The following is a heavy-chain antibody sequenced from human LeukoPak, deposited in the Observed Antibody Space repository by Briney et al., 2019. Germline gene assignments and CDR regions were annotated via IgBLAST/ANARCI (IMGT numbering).Heavy chain of an antibody. V-gene: IGHV3-21*01. CDR3: ARVYQGVAIFDGIDY. CDR2: ISSSSSYI. J-gene: IGHJ4*02. D-gene: IGHD3-3*01. CDR1: GFTFDDYA. Sequence: GGSLRLSCAASGFTFDDYAMSWVRQPPGKGLEWVSSISSSSSYIYYADSVKGRFTISRDNAKNSLYLQMNSLRAEDTAVYYCARVYQGVAIFDGIDYWGQGTLVTVSS.